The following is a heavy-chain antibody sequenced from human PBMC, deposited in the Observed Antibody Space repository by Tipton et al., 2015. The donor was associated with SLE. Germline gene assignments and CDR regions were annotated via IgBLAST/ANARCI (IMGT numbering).Heavy chain of an antibody. Sequence: TLSLTCTVSGGSISSSSYYWGWLRQPPGKGLEWIGSIYYSGSTYYNPSLKSRVTISVDTSKNQFSLKLSSVTAADTAVYYCARDPDREFDYWGQGTLVTVSS. J-gene: IGHJ4*02. CDR3: ARDPDREFDY. V-gene: IGHV4-39*07. CDR2: IYYSGST. CDR1: GGSISSSSYY. D-gene: IGHD3-10*01.